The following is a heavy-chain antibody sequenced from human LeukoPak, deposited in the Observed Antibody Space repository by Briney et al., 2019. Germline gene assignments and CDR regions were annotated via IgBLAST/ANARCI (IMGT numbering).Heavy chain of an antibody. J-gene: IGHJ4*01. CDR3: ARGSSGSYYGY. V-gene: IGHV3-74*01. CDR2: INTDGSST. CDR1: GFTFSSYW. Sequence: GSLRLSCAASGFTFSSYWMHWVRQAPGKGLLWVSRINTDGSSTNHADSVKGRFTISRDNAKNTLYLQMDSLRAEDTAVYYCARGSSGSYYGYWGHGTLVTVSS. D-gene: IGHD1-26*01.